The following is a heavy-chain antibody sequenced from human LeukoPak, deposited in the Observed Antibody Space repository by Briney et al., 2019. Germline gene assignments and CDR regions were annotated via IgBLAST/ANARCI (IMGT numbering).Heavy chain of an antibody. J-gene: IGHJ4*02. Sequence: GGSLRLSCAASGFTFDDYAMHWVRQAPGKGLEWVSGISWNSGSIGYADSVKGRFTISRDNAKNSLYLQMNSLRAEDTALYYCXXXXXXXSWAGGYFDYWGQGTLVTVSS. CDR2: ISWNSGSI. CDR3: XXXXXXXSWAGGYFDY. D-gene: IGHD1-26*01. V-gene: IGHV3-9*01. CDR1: GFTFDDYA.